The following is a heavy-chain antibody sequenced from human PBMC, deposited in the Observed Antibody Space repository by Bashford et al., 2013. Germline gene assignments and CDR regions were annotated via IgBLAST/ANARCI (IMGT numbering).Heavy chain of an antibody. J-gene: IGHJ5*02. V-gene: IGHV4-59*08. D-gene: IGHD3-3*02. Sequence: SETLSLTCTVSGGSINNYYWNWIRQSPGKGLEWIAYIYYTGSTHYNPSHQSRVTVSLDKSKNQFSLKLDSVTAADTAVYYCARRRKSDPDISEENWLDPGARNLVTVSS. CDR2: IYYTGST. CDR3: ARRRKSDPDISEENWLDP. CDR1: GGSINNYY.